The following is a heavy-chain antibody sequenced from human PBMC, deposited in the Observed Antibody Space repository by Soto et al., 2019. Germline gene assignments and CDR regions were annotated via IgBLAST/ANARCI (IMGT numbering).Heavy chain of an antibody. Sequence: QVQLVQSGAEVKKPGSSVKVSCKASGGTFSSYTISWVRQAPGQGLEWMGRIIPILGIANYAQKFQGRVTITADKSTSTAYKELSSLRSEDTAVYYCAKDRGTGRDYYYGMDVWGQGTTVTVSS. V-gene: IGHV1-69*08. J-gene: IGHJ6*02. CDR1: GGTFSSYT. CDR3: AKDRGTGRDYYYGMDV. D-gene: IGHD1-1*01. CDR2: IIPILGIA.